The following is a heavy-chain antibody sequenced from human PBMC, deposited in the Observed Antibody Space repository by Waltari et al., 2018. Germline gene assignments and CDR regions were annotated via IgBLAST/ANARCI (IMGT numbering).Heavy chain of an antibody. CDR2: IRYDGSNK. Sequence: QVQLVESGGGVVQPGGSLRLSCAASGFTFSSYGMPWVRQAPGKGLEWVAFIRYDGSNKYYADSVKGRFTISRDNSKNTLYLQMNSLRAEDTAVYYCANRGGYSSSSFDYWGQGTLVTVSS. V-gene: IGHV3-30*02. CDR1: GFTFSSYG. D-gene: IGHD6-6*01. CDR3: ANRGGYSSSSFDY. J-gene: IGHJ4*02.